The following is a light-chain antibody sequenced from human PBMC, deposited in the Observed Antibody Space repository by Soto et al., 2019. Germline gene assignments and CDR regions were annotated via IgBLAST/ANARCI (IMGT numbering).Light chain of an antibody. J-gene: IGKJ2*01. V-gene: IGKV1-5*03. CDR1: QSISSW. Sequence: DIQMTQSPSTLSASGGDRVTITCRASQSISSWLAWYQQKPGKAPNLLIYKASSLESGVPSRFSGSGSGTEFTLTISSLQPDDFATYYCQQYNSYPYTFGQGTKLEIK. CDR2: KAS. CDR3: QQYNSYPYT.